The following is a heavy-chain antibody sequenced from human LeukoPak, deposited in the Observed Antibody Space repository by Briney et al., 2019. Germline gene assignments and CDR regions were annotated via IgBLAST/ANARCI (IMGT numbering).Heavy chain of an antibody. Sequence: AASVKVSCKVSGYTLTELSMHWVRQAPGKWLEWMGGFDPEDGETIYAQKFQGRVTMTGDTSTDTAYMELSSLRSEDTAVYYCATDLVGAMGRGRHYWGQGTLVTVSS. CDR1: GYTLTELS. D-gene: IGHD1-26*01. CDR3: ATDLVGAMGRGRHY. CDR2: FDPEDGET. V-gene: IGHV1-24*01. J-gene: IGHJ4*02.